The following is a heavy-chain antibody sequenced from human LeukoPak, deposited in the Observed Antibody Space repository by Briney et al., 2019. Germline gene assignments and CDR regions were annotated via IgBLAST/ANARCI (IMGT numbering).Heavy chain of an antibody. V-gene: IGHV4-30-2*01. CDR3: ARDSSGYFDY. Sequence: SQTLSLTCAVSGGSISSGGYSWSWIRQPPGKGLEWIGYIYHSGSTYYNPSLKSRVTISVDRSKNQFSLKLSSVTAADTAVYYCARDSSGYFDYWGQGTLVTVSS. CDR1: GGSISSGGYS. CDR2: IYHSGST. D-gene: IGHD3-22*01. J-gene: IGHJ4*02.